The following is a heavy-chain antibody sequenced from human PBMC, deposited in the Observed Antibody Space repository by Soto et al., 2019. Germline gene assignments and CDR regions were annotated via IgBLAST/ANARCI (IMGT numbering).Heavy chain of an antibody. CDR1: GYPFTSYG. D-gene: IGHD6-19*01. Sequence: ASVKVSCKASGYPFTSYGISWVRQAPGQGLEWMGWISAYNGNTNYAQKLQGRVTRTTDTSTSTADMELRSLRSDDTAVYYCARDSSGWYGSWFDTWGQGTLVTVSS. V-gene: IGHV1-18*04. J-gene: IGHJ5*02. CDR2: ISAYNGNT. CDR3: ARDSSGWYGSWFDT.